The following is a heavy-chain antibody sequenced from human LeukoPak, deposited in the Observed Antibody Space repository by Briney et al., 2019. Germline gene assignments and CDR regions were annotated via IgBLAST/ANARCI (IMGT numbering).Heavy chain of an antibody. CDR3: ARDFEISSG. CDR1: GFTFSSYW. CDR2: IKQDESEK. Sequence: GGSLRLPCVASGFTFSSYWMSWVRQAPGKGLEWVANIKQDESEKYYVDSVKGRFTISRDNAENSLYLQMNSLRAEDTAVYYCARDFEISSGWGQGTLVTVSS. V-gene: IGHV3-7*01. D-gene: IGHD6-19*01. J-gene: IGHJ4*02.